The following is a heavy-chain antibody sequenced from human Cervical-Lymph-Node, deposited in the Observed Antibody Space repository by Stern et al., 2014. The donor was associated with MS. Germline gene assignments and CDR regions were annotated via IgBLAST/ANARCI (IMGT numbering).Heavy chain of an antibody. Sequence: VQLVESGAEVKKPGSSVKVSCKASGGTFSNYAISWVRQAPGQGLEWMGGIIPIFGTANYAQKFQGRVTITADESTSTAYMELSSLRSEDTAVYYCARELTGTYYFDYWGQGTLVTVSS. D-gene: IGHD3/OR15-3a*01. J-gene: IGHJ4*02. CDR3: ARELTGTYYFDY. CDR1: GGTFSNYA. CDR2: IIPIFGTA. V-gene: IGHV1-69*01.